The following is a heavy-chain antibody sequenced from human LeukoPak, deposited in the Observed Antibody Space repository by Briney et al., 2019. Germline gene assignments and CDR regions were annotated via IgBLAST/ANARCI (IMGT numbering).Heavy chain of an antibody. CDR3: AREGGCSGGSCYSRSNWFDP. CDR1: GYTFTSYY. Sequence: ASVKVSCKASGYTFTSYYMHWVRQAPGQGLDWMGIINPSGGSTSYAQKFQGRGTVTMDTPTRTVYMELSSLRSEDTAVYYCAREGGCSGGSCYSRSNWFDPWGQGTLVTVSS. V-gene: IGHV1-46*01. D-gene: IGHD2-15*01. J-gene: IGHJ5*02. CDR2: INPSGGST.